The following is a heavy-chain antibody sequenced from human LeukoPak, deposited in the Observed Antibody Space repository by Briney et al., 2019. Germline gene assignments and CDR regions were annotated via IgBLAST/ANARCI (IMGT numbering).Heavy chain of an antibody. J-gene: IGHJ4*02. D-gene: IGHD3-10*01. Sequence: SETLSLTCTVSGGSIRSYYWNWIRQPPGKGLEWIGNIYYSGSTNYNPSLKSRVTISVDTSKNQFSLKLSSVTAADTAVYYCARRGPLYGSGISGYFDYWGQGTLVTVSS. V-gene: IGHV4-59*12. CDR2: IYYSGST. CDR1: GGSIRSYY. CDR3: ARRGPLYGSGISGYFDY.